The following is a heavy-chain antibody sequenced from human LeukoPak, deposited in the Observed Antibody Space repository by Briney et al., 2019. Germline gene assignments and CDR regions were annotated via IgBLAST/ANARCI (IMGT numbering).Heavy chain of an antibody. Sequence: SETLSLTCTVSGGSISSSSYYWGWIRQPPGKGLEWIGSIYYSGSTYYNPSLKSRVTISVDTSKNQFSLKLSSVTAADTAVYYCARHWVGIAAAGTEFDYWGQGTLVTVSS. CDR3: ARHWVGIAAAGTEFDY. V-gene: IGHV4-39*01. J-gene: IGHJ4*02. CDR1: GGSISSSSYY. D-gene: IGHD6-13*01. CDR2: IYYSGST.